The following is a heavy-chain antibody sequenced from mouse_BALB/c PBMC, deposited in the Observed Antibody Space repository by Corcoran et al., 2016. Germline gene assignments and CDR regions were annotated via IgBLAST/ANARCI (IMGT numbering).Heavy chain of an antibody. CDR3: ARWSYDSWWYFDV. J-gene: IGHJ1*01. D-gene: IGHD2-4*01. Sequence: EVQLQQSGPELVKPGASVKMSCKASGYTFTSYVMHWVKQKPGQGLEWIGYINPYNDGTKYNEKFKGKATLTSDKSSSTAYMELSSLTSEDSAVYCCARWSYDSWWYFDVWGAGTTVTVSS. CDR1: GYTFTSYV. CDR2: INPYNDGT. V-gene: IGHV1S136*01.